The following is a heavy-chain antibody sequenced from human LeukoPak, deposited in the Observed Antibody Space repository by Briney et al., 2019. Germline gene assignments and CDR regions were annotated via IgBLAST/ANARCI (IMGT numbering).Heavy chain of an antibody. CDR3: ARDQIDYGDHQGLEGYYYYYGMDV. CDR1: GFTFSSYA. D-gene: IGHD4-17*01. J-gene: IGHJ6*02. CDR2: ISYDGSNK. Sequence: GGSLRLPCAASGFTFSSYAMHWVRQAPGKGLEWVAVISYDGSNKYYADSVKGRFTISRDNSKNTLYLQMNSLRAEDTAVYYCARDQIDYGDHQGLEGYYYYYGMDVWGQGTTVTVSS. V-gene: IGHV3-30-3*01.